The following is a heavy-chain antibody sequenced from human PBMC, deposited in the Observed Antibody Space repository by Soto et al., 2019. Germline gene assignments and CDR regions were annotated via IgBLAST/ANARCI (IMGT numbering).Heavy chain of an antibody. CDR3: ATRPLLPGAP. D-gene: IGHD3-22*01. Sequence: EVQLVESGGGLIQPGGSLRLSCAASGFDFSSNDMNWVRQARGKGLEWVSLIYSGGSTYYADSVKGRLTISRDNSKNTLYLQMSSMRAEDTAVYYCATRPLLPGAPWGQGTMVTVSS. J-gene: IGHJ3*01. CDR2: IYSGGST. V-gene: IGHV3-53*01. CDR1: GFDFSSND.